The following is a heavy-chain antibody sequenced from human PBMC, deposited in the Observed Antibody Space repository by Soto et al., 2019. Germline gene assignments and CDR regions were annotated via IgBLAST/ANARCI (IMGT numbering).Heavy chain of an antibody. CDR3: ARDIWGIAAAGRGVGAFDI. V-gene: IGHV4-59*01. Sequence: SETLSLTCTVSGGSISSYYWSWIRQPPGKGLEWIGYIYYSGSTNYNPSLKSRVTISVDTSKNQFSLKLSSVTAADTAVYYCARDIWGIAAAGRGVGAFDIWGQGTMVTVSS. CDR1: GGSISSYY. J-gene: IGHJ3*02. CDR2: IYYSGST. D-gene: IGHD6-13*01.